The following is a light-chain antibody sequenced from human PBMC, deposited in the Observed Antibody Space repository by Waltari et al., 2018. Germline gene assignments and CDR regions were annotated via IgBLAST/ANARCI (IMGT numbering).Light chain of an antibody. Sequence: QVVLPQSPSASASLGASVKLPCTLSSGHSSYAIAWHPQQPEKGPRYLMKVSSAGSHQKGDGIPDRFSGSSSGTERYLTISSVQSEDEADYYCQTWDTGTHVVFGGGTKLTVL. J-gene: IGLJ2*01. CDR2: VSSAGSH. CDR3: QTWDTGTHVV. V-gene: IGLV4-69*01. CDR1: SGHSSYA.